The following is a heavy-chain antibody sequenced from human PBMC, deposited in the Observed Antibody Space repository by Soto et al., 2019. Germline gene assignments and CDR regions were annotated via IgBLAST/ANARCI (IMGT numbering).Heavy chain of an antibody. D-gene: IGHD5-12*01. Sequence: QVQLVQSGAEVKKPGSSVKVSCKASGGTFSSYAINWVRQAPGQGLEWMGGIIPGFGAANYAQKFQGRVTITADESTSTAYMDLSSLRSEDTAVYYCASRSEDRDGYNFDYWGQGTLVTVSS. CDR1: GGTFSSYA. V-gene: IGHV1-69*12. CDR2: IIPGFGAA. J-gene: IGHJ4*02. CDR3: ASRSEDRDGYNFDY.